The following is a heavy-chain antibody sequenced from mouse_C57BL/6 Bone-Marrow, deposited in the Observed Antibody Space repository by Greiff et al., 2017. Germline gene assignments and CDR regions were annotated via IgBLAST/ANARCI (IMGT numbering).Heavy chain of an antibody. J-gene: IGHJ2*01. V-gene: IGHV1-54*01. Sequence: VQLQQSGAELVRPGTSVKVSCKASGYAFTNYLIEWVKQRPGQGLEWIGVINPGSGGTNYNEKFKGKATLTADKSSSTAYMQLSSLTSEDSAVYFCARHYDYEGGYWGQGTTLTVSS. D-gene: IGHD2-4*01. CDR2: INPGSGGT. CDR1: GYAFTNYL. CDR3: ARHYDYEGGY.